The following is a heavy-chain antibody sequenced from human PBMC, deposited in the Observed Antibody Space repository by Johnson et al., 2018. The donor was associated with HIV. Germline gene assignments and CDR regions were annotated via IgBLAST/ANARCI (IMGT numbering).Heavy chain of an antibody. CDR1: RFTFSDYY. CDR2: ISSSGGTI. D-gene: IGHD3-16*02. CDR3: AKVAIWGTYRYNLGDTYDI. Sequence: QVQLVESGGGLVKPGGSLRLSCAASRFTFSDYYMSWIRQTPGKGLEWVSYISSSGGTIYYADSVKGRFSISRDNAKNSLYLQMNSLRAEDTAVYYCAKVAIWGTYRYNLGDTYDIWGQGTMVTVSS. J-gene: IGHJ3*02. V-gene: IGHV3-11*04.